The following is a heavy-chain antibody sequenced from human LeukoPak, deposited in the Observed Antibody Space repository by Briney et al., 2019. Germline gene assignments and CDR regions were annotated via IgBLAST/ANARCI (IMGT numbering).Heavy chain of an antibody. V-gene: IGHV1-2*02. CDR2: INPYNGAT. CDR3: ATPHLLSDDTFDV. CDR1: GYTFTGYY. Sequence: ASVKVSCKASGYTFTGYYIHWVRQAPGQGLEWMGWINPYNGATIYAQKFQGRVTMTRDTSISTAYMELSRLRSDDTAVYYCATPHLLSDDTFDVWGRGTMITVSS. D-gene: IGHD2-15*01. J-gene: IGHJ3*01.